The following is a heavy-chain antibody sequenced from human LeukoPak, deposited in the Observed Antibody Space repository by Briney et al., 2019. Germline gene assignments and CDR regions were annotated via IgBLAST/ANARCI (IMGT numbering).Heavy chain of an antibody. J-gene: IGHJ4*02. CDR3: AKDGGGRYSGYDSTFDY. CDR2: IYSGGST. V-gene: IGHV3-53*05. D-gene: IGHD5-12*01. Sequence: GGSLRLSCAASGFTVSSNYMSWVRQAPGKGLEWVSVIYSGGSTYYADSVKGRFTISRDNSKNTLYLQMNSLRTEDTALYYCAKDGGGRYSGYDSTFDYWGQGTLVTVSS. CDR1: GFTVSSNY.